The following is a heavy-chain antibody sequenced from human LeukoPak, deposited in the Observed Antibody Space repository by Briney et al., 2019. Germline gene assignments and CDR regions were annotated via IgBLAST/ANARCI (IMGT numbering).Heavy chain of an antibody. CDR1: GFTLSGSD. D-gene: IGHD3-9*01. CDR2: IRSKANSYAT. V-gene: IGHV3-73*01. CDR3: TSADYDILTGA. J-gene: IGHJ4*02. Sequence: GGSLRLSCAASGFTLSGSDMHWVRQASGKGLEWAGRIRSKANSYATAYAASVKGRFTISRDDSKNTAYLQMSSLKTEDTAVYYCTSADYDILTGAWGQRTLVTVSS.